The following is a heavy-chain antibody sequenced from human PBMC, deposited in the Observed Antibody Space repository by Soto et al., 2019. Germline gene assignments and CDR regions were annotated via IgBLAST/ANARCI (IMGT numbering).Heavy chain of an antibody. CDR1: GFTFSSYV. D-gene: IGHD4-17*01. J-gene: IGHJ4*02. CDR3: AKLPERYGDYGYAY. Sequence: EVQLLESGGGLVQPGGSLRLSCAASGFTFSSYVMSWVRQAPGKGLEWVSAISGSGGSTYYADSVKGRFTISRDNSNNTLYPQMNSLRAEDTAVYYCAKLPERYGDYGYAYWGQGTLVTVSS. V-gene: IGHV3-23*01. CDR2: ISGSGGST.